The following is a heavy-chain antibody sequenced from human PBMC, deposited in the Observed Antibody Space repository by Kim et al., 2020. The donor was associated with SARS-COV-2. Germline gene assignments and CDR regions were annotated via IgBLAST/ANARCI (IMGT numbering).Heavy chain of an antibody. V-gene: IGHV3-33*01. J-gene: IGHJ4*02. D-gene: IGHD3-16*01. CDR3: ARWDGLGTNYMGY. Sequence: YYNEFVKGLFIICKDNARNTLFLQMNSLGVEDTAVYYCARWDGLGTNYMGYWGQGSLVAVSS.